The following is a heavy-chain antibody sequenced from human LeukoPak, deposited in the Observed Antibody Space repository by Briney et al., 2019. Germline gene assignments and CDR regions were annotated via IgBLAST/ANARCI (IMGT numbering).Heavy chain of an antibody. CDR2: SRIKADGYIT. V-gene: IGHV3-72*01. J-gene: IGHJ4*02. Sequence: GSLRLSRAVSGFSFRDPYLDLVRQTPGRGLGWVGRSRIKADGYITQYAASVKDRFTISRDESKDSLHLQMNSLKTEDTAVYYCVRGLNSFDLWGQGTPVTVSS. CDR3: VRGLNSFDL. CDR1: GFSFRDPY.